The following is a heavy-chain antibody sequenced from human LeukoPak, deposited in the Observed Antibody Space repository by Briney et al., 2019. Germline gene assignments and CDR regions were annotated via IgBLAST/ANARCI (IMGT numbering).Heavy chain of an antibody. CDR1: GFTFSTYG. D-gene: IGHD3-3*01. CDR2: ISHDGNNK. V-gene: IGHV3-30*03. J-gene: IGHJ6*02. Sequence: GGSLRLPCVASGFTFSTYGMHWVRQAPGKGLEWVAVISHDGNNKVYRDSVKGRFTISRDNSKNTLYLQMNSLRAEDTAVYYCARPKKDFWSGRFYVYHVLGVWGQGTTVTVSS. CDR3: ARPKKDFWSGRFYVYHVLGV.